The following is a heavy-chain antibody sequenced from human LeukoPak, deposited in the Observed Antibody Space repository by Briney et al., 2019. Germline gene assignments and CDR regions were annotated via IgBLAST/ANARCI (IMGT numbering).Heavy chain of an antibody. V-gene: IGHV1-46*01. Sequence: ASVKVSCKASGYTFTSYYMHWVRQAPGQGLEWMGIINPSGGSTSYARKFQGRVTMTRDTSTSTVYMELSSLRSEDTAVYYCARELLVVVPAAISDAFDTWGQGTMVTVSS. CDR2: INPSGGST. D-gene: IGHD2-2*01. CDR3: ARELLVVVPAAISDAFDT. CDR1: GYTFTSYY. J-gene: IGHJ3*02.